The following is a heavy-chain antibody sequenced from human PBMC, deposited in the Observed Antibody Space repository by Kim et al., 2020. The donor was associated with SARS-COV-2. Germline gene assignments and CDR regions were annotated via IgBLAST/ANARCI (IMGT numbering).Heavy chain of an antibody. CDR1: GFTFSSYS. V-gene: IGHV3-21*01. J-gene: IGHJ4*02. Sequence: GGSLRLSCAASGFTFSSYSMNWVRQAPGKGLEWVSSISSSSSYIYYADSVKGRFTISRDNAKNSLYLQMNSLRAEDTAVYYCAREFEYSYGSPYFDYWGQGTLVTVSS. D-gene: IGHD5-18*01. CDR3: AREFEYSYGSPYFDY. CDR2: ISSSSSYI.